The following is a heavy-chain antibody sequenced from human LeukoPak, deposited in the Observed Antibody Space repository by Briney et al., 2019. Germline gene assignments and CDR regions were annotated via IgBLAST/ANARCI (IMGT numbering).Heavy chain of an antibody. J-gene: IGHJ4*02. D-gene: IGHD3-9*01. CDR1: GFTFSTHD. Sequence: GGSLRLSCAASGFTFSTHDMHWVRQATGKGLEWVSSIGTVGDTYYSGSVKGRFTISRENAKNSLYLQMDSLRAGDTAVYYCARTPYYDTETAFYRHFDYWGQGTPVAVSS. CDR3: ARTPYYDTETAFYRHFDY. V-gene: IGHV3-13*01. CDR2: IGTVGDT.